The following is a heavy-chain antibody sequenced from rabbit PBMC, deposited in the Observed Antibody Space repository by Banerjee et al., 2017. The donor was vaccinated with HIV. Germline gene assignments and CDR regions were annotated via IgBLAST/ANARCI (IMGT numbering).Heavy chain of an antibody. CDR2: IYAGSSGST. CDR1: GFDFSSSYW. V-gene: IGHV1S45*01. CDR3: ARKYDGYFDL. J-gene: IGHJ4*01. D-gene: IGHD2-1*01. Sequence: QEQLVESGGGLVQPEGSLTLTCKASGFDFSSSYWICWVRQAPGKGLEWIACIYAGSSGSTYYASWAKGRFTISKTSSTTVTLQMTSLTAADTATNFCARKYDGYFDLWGQGTLVTVS.